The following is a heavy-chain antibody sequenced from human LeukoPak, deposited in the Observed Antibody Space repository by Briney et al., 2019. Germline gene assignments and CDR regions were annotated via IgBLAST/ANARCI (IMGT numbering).Heavy chain of an antibody. V-gene: IGHV4-34*01. CDR1: GGSFSGYY. CDR2: INHSGST. CDR3: ARGGQRWLKKGPYFDY. J-gene: IGHJ4*02. D-gene: IGHD5-24*01. Sequence: SETLSLTCAVYGGSFSGYYWSWIPQPPGKGLEWIGEINHSGSTNYNPSLKSRVTISVDTSKNQFSLKLSSVTAADTAVYYCARGGQRWLKKGPYFDYWGQGTLVTVSS.